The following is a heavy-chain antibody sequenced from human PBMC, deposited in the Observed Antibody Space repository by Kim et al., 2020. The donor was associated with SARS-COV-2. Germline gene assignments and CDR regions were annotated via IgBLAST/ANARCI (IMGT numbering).Heavy chain of an antibody. CDR1: GFTFSTYT. Sequence: GGSLRLSCAASGFTFSTYTMNWVRQAPGKGLEWVSSIVDTSTYIHHADSVKGRFTISRDNAKNLLYLQMNSLRAEDTAVYYCARDRRIPVTGTRRDYYYGMDVWGQGTTVTVSS. D-gene: IGHD6-19*01. CDR2: IVDTSTYI. V-gene: IGHV3-21*06. J-gene: IGHJ6*02. CDR3: ARDRRIPVTGTRRDYYYGMDV.